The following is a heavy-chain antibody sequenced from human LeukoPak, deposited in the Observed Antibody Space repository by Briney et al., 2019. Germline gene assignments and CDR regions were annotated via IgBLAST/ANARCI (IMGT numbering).Heavy chain of an antibody. CDR2: IYHSGSS. CDR1: GGSISSGNW. J-gene: IGHJ4*02. V-gene: IGHV4-4*02. Sequence: SETLSLTCAVSGGSISSGNWWGWVRQPPGKGLEWIGEIYHSGSSNYNPSLKSRVTISVDKSKNQFSLKLSSVTAADTAVYYCARQSSGWYGRGGLDYWGQGTLVTVSS. D-gene: IGHD6-19*01. CDR3: ARQSSGWYGRGGLDY.